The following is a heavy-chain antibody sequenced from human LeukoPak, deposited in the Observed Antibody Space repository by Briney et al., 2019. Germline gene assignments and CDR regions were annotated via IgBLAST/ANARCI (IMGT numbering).Heavy chain of an antibody. V-gene: IGHV4-61*02. CDR1: GGSISSGSYY. Sequence: PSETLSLTCTVSGGSISSGSYYWSWIRQPAGKGLEWIGRIYTSGSTNYNPSLKSRVTISVDTSKNQFSLRLTSVTAADTAVYYCARKRNPYLPGVAFDTWGQGTMVTVS. D-gene: IGHD1-14*01. J-gene: IGHJ3*02. CDR3: ARKRNPYLPGVAFDT. CDR2: IYTSGST.